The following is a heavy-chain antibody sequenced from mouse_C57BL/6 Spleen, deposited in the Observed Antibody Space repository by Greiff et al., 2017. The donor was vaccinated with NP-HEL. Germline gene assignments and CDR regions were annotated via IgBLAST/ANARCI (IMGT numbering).Heavy chain of an antibody. D-gene: IGHD1-1*01. CDR2: IYPGSGGT. CDR1: GYTFTSYW. Sequence: QVQLQQPGAELVKPGASVKMSCKASGYTFTSYWITWVKQRPGQGLEWIGDIYPGSGGTNYNEKFKSKATLTVDKSSSTAYMQLSSLTSEDSAVYYFARATYYYGSSHFDFWGQGTTLTVSS. CDR3: ARATYYYGSSHFDF. J-gene: IGHJ2*01. V-gene: IGHV1-55*01.